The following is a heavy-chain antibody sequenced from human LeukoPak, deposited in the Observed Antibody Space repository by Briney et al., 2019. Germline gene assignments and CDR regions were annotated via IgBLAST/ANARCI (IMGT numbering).Heavy chain of an antibody. V-gene: IGHV1-2*02. CDR3: ASFGGSNRYYYYGMDV. J-gene: IGHJ6*02. D-gene: IGHD3-3*01. CDR1: GYTFTGYY. CDR2: INPNSGGT. Sequence: ASVKVSCKASGYTFTGYYMHWVRQAPGQGLEWMGWINPNSGGTNYAQKFQGRVTMTRDTSISTAYMELSRLRSDDTAVYYCASFGGSNRYYYYGMDVWGQGTTVTVSS.